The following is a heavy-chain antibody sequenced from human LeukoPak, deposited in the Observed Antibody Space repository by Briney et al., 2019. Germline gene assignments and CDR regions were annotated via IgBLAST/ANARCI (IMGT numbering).Heavy chain of an antibody. CDR2: IIPLFGTT. CDR3: ARVARVATVTYYFDY. D-gene: IGHD4-17*01. Sequence: SVKVSCKASGGTFSTYAISWVRQAPGQGLEWMGGIIPLFGTTNYPQKFQGRVTITADESTSTAYMELSSLRSEDTAVYYCARVARVATVTYYFDYWGQGTLVTVSS. J-gene: IGHJ4*02. CDR1: GGTFSTYA. V-gene: IGHV1-69*13.